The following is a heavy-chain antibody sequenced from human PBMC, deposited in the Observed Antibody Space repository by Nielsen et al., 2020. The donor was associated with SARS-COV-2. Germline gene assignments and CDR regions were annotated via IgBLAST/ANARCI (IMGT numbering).Heavy chain of an antibody. V-gene: IGHV3-13*01. CDR2: IGSAGDT. Sequence: GESLKISCVASEIAFRSYGMHWVRQAAGTGLEWVSSIGSAGDTYYSDSVKGRFTISRENAKSSLYLQMNSLRAGDTAVYYCARGYCSGGVCYFFGAFDYWGQGTLVTVSS. D-gene: IGHD2-8*02. J-gene: IGHJ4*02. CDR1: EIAFRSYG. CDR3: ARGYCSGGVCYFFGAFDY.